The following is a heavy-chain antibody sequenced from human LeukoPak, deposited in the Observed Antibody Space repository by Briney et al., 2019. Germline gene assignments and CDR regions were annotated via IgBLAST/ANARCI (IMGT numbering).Heavy chain of an antibody. Sequence: PSETLSLTCAVYGGSFSGYYWRWIRQPPGKGLEWIGEINHSGSTNYNPSLKSRVTISVDTSKNQFSLKLSSVTAADTAVYYCARLQYSSSWEGFDYWGQGTLVTVSS. J-gene: IGHJ4*02. V-gene: IGHV4-34*01. CDR1: GGSFSGYY. D-gene: IGHD6-13*01. CDR3: ARLQYSSSWEGFDY. CDR2: INHSGST.